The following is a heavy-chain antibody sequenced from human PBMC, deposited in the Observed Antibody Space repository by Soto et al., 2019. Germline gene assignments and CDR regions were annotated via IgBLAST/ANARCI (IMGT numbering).Heavy chain of an antibody. V-gene: IGHV1-8*01. CDR1: GYTFIGYD. CDR3: ARVMVRGVIINDY. CDR2: MNPNSDDT. J-gene: IGHJ4*02. Sequence: QVQLVQSGAEVKKPGASVKVSCKASGYTFIGYDINWVRQAPGQGLEWMGWMNPNSDDTRYAQNFQGRVTMTRDTSTSTVYMELSSLRSEDTAVYYWARVMVRGVIINDYWGQGTLVTVSS. D-gene: IGHD3-10*01.